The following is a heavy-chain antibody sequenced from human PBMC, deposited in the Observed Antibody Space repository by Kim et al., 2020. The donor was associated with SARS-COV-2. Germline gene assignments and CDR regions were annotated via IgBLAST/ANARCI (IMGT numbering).Heavy chain of an antibody. CDR2: INHSGST. Sequence: SETLSLTCAVYGGSFSGYYWSWIRQPPGKGLEWIGEINHSGSTNYNPSLKSRVTITVDTSKNQFFLKLSSVTAADADVYYCASFRIAAAASSGGYYFDYWGQGTLVTVSS. D-gene: IGHD6-13*01. CDR1: GGSFSGYY. J-gene: IGHJ4*02. CDR3: ASFRIAAAASSGGYYFDY. V-gene: IGHV4-34*01.